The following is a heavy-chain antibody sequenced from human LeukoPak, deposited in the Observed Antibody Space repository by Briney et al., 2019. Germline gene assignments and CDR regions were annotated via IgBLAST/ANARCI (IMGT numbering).Heavy chain of an antibody. Sequence: GESLKISCKGSEYSFTNYWIGWVRQMPGKGLELMGIIYPGDSATRYSPSFQGQVTISADKSISTAYLQWSSLKASDTAMYYCAGTDYGGNSDYFDYWGQGTLVTVSS. CDR1: EYSFTNYW. J-gene: IGHJ4*02. CDR3: AGTDYGGNSDYFDY. CDR2: IYPGDSAT. D-gene: IGHD4-23*01. V-gene: IGHV5-51*01.